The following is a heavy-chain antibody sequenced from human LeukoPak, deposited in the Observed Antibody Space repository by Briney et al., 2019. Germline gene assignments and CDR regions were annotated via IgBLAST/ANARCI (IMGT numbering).Heavy chain of an antibody. V-gene: IGHV3-21*01. CDR1: GFTFSSYS. CDR2: ISSSSSYI. J-gene: IGHJ4*02. CDR3: ARDGGWLQPYFDY. Sequence: KSGGSLRLSCAASGFTFSSYSMNWVRQAPGKGLEWVSSISSSSSYIYYADSVKGRFTISRDNAKNSLYLQMNSLRAEDTAVYYCARDGGWLQPYFDYWGQGTLVTVSS. D-gene: IGHD5-24*01.